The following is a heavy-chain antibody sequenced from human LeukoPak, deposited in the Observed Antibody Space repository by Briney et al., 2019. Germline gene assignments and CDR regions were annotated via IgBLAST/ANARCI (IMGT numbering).Heavy chain of an antibody. J-gene: IGHJ4*02. Sequence: GGSLRLSCAASGFTFNTYAITWVRQAPGKGREWVSSISGSGGGTYYADSVKGRFTISRDNSKNTLYLQLNRLRADGTAVYYCAKLTGGTGTIPFDYCGQGTLVTVSS. CDR1: GFTFNTYA. CDR3: AKLTGGTGTIPFDY. D-gene: IGHD1-1*01. CDR2: ISGSGGGT. V-gene: IGHV3-23*01.